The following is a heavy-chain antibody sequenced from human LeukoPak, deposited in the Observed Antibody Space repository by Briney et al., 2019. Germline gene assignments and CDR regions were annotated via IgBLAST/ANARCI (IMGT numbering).Heavy chain of an antibody. CDR1: GGSISGYY. V-gene: IGHV4-34*01. CDR3: ARWCYDYVWGSYRQNWFDP. D-gene: IGHD3-16*02. Sequence: SETLSPTCTVSGGSISGYYWSWIRQPPGKGLEWIGEINHSGSTNYNPSLKSRVTISVDTSKNQFSLKLSSVTAADTAVYYCARWCYDYVWGSYRQNWFDPWGQGTLVTVSS. J-gene: IGHJ5*02. CDR2: INHSGST.